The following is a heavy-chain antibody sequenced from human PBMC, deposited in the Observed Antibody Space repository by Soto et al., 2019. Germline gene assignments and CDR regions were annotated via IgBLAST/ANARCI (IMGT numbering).Heavy chain of an antibody. Sequence: GGSLRLSCEASGFTFSSYSMHWVRQAPGKGLEWVAVISYDGSKKYYADSVQGRFIIFRDNSKNTVYLQLNSLRGDDTAVYYCARDGNYYGSGSYLDYWGQGTLVTVSS. D-gene: IGHD3-10*01. CDR1: GFTFSSYS. CDR2: ISYDGSKK. V-gene: IGHV3-30-3*01. CDR3: ARDGNYYGSGSYLDY. J-gene: IGHJ4*02.